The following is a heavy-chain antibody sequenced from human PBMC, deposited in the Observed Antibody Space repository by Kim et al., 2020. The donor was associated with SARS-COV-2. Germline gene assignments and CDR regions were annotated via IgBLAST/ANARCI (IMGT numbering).Heavy chain of an antibody. V-gene: IGHV3-11*05. J-gene: IGHJ4*02. CDR2: ISSNTNYT. CDR3: ARGGGLSGFFDY. CDR1: GFTFNDSY. D-gene: IGHD3-10*01. Sequence: GGSLRLSCAASGFTFNDSYMSWIRQAPGKGLEWVSYISSNTNYTNYADSVKGRFTISRDNARNSLYLQMNSLRAEDTAVYYCARGGGLSGFFDYWGQGTLVTVSS.